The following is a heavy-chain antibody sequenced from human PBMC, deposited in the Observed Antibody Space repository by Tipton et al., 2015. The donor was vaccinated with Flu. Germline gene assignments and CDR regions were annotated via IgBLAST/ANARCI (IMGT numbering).Heavy chain of an antibody. D-gene: IGHD3-10*01. J-gene: IGHJ4*02. V-gene: IGHV4-39*07. CDR2: LSYSGST. CDR3: ARSTYYYGSGSADY. CDR1: GVSIRTTSYH. Sequence: TLSLTCTVSGVSIRTTSYHWGWIRQPPGKGLEWIASLSYSGSTFYKSSLKSRVTISVDTAKNQFSQRLSSVTAADTAVYYCARSTYYYGSGSADYWGQGTLVTVSS.